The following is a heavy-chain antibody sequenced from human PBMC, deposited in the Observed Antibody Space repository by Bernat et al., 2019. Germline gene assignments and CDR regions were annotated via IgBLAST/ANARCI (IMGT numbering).Heavy chain of an antibody. CDR2: IWYDGSNK. CDR1: GFTFSSYG. CDR3: ARDLGSPYSGSYYLTYDY. Sequence: QVQLVESGGGVVQPGRSLRLSCAASGFTFSSYGMHWVRQAPGKGLEWVAVIWYDGSNKYTEESVKGRFTISRDNSKNTLYLQMNSLRAEDTAVYYCARDLGSPYSGSYYLTYDYWGQGTLVTVSS. D-gene: IGHD1-26*01. V-gene: IGHV3-33*01. J-gene: IGHJ4*02.